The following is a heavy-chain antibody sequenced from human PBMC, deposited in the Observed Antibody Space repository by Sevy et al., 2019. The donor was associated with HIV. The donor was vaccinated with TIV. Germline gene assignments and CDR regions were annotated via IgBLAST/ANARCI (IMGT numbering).Heavy chain of an antibody. Sequence: SETLSLTCTVSGSSISSSCYYWVWIRQPPGKGLEWIVCISYTGNTYSNPSLKSRVTISVDTSKNQFSLKLSSMTAADTAVYYCARLAYGDYSGYFDYWGQGTLVTVSS. J-gene: IGHJ4*02. V-gene: IGHV4-39*01. CDR2: ISYTGNT. D-gene: IGHD4-17*01. CDR3: ARLAYGDYSGYFDY. CDR1: GSSISSSCYY.